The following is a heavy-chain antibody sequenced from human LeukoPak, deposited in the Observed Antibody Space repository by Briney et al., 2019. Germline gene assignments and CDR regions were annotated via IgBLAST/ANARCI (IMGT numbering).Heavy chain of an antibody. V-gene: IGHV1-24*01. Sequence: ASVKVSCKVSGYTLTELSMHWVRQPPAKGLEWMGGFDPEDGETIYAQKFQGRVTMTEDTSTDTAYMELSSLRSEDTAVYYCATLGSRYGDYEPVVDYWGQGTLVTVSS. D-gene: IGHD4-17*01. CDR1: GYTLTELS. CDR3: ATLGSRYGDYEPVVDY. CDR2: FDPEDGET. J-gene: IGHJ4*02.